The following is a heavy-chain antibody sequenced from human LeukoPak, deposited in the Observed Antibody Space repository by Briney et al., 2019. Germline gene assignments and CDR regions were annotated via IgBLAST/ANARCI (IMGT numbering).Heavy chain of an antibody. V-gene: IGHV3-23*05. D-gene: IGHD1-26*01. CDR3: AKHSGSYFLYYIDS. CDR2: IYGSAYNT. CDR1: GFTFSSYG. Sequence: SGGSLRLSCAASGFTFSSYGLSWVRQAPGKGLEWVSTIYGSAYNTYYADSVKGRFTISIVNSAYTPYLQMDNLRADDTALYYCAKHSGSYFLYYIDSWGQGTLVIVSS. J-gene: IGHJ4*02.